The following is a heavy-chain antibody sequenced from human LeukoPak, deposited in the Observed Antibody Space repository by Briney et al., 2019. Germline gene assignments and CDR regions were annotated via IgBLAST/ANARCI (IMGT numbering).Heavy chain of an antibody. CDR2: ISAYNGNT. CDR1: GYTFTSYG. V-gene: IGHV1-18*01. Sequence: GASVKVSCKASGYTFTSYGISWVRQAPGQGLEWMGWISAYNGNTNYAQKVQGRVTMTTDTSTSTAYMELRSLRSDDTAVYFCARDSARGYSYGYNAFDIWGQGTMVTVSS. D-gene: IGHD5-18*01. J-gene: IGHJ3*02. CDR3: ARDSARGYSYGYNAFDI.